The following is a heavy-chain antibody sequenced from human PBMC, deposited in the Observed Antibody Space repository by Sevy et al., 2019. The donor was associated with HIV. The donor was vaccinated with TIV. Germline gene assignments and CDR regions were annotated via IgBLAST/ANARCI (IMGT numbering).Heavy chain of an antibody. D-gene: IGHD3-10*01. J-gene: IGHJ4*02. V-gene: IGHV3-7*01. CDR2: IREDGSEK. CDR3: ARYSGSPS. Sequence: GGSLRLSCAASGFTFSSDWMSWVRQAPGRGLEWVANIREDGSEKYYLDVVRGRFTISRDNAKNSLYLQMNSLGADDTAVYYCARYSGSPSWGLGTLVTVSS. CDR1: GFTFSSDW.